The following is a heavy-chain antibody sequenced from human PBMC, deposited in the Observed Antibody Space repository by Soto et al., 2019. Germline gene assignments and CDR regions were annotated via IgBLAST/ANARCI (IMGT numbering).Heavy chain of an antibody. CDR3: AKRWRPSEIYPTPELFGS. D-gene: IGHD1-26*01. CDR1: GYTFINYD. CDR2: MNPRNGNT. J-gene: IGHJ5*02. Sequence: GASVKVSCKASGYTFINYDINWARQAAGQGLEWMGWMNPRNGNTGYPQKFQGRLIMTMDASLNTPYMELRSLKFEDTAVYYCAKRWRPSEIYPTPELFGSWGKGTLLTVSS. V-gene: IGHV1-8*01.